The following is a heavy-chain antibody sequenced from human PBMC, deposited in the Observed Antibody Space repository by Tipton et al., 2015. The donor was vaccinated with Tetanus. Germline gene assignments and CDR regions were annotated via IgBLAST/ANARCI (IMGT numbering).Heavy chain of an antibody. CDR1: GGSISSGGYY. CDR2: IYYSGST. V-gene: IGHV4-31*03. Sequence: TLSLTCTVSGGSISSGGYYWSWIRQHPGKGLEWIGYIYYSGSTYYNPSLKSRVTISVDTSKNQFSLKLSSVTAADAAVYYCARAVSTPDDYYGMDVWGQGTTVTVSS. J-gene: IGHJ6*02. D-gene: IGHD5/OR15-5a*01. CDR3: ARAVSTPDDYYGMDV.